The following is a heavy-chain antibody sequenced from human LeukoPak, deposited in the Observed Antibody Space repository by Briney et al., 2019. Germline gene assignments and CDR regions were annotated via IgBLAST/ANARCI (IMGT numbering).Heavy chain of an antibody. CDR1: GGSISSSNW. V-gene: IGHV4-4*02. J-gene: IGHJ4*02. CDR3: AKDQQLPRGYFDY. Sequence: VSGGSISSSNWWSWVRQPPGKGLEWIGEIYHSGSTNYNPSLKSRVTISVDKSNNQFSLKLSSVTAADTAVYYCAKDQQLPRGYFDYWGQGTLVTVSS. CDR2: IYHSGST. D-gene: IGHD6-13*01.